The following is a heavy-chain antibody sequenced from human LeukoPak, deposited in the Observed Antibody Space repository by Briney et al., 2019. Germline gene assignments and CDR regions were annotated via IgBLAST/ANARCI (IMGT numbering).Heavy chain of an antibody. J-gene: IGHJ5*02. Sequence: SVKVSCKASGGTFSGYAISWVRQAPGQGLEWMGGIIPIFGTANYAQKFQGRVTITADESTSTAYMELSSLRSEDTAVYYCALGIAVAGIDFDPWGQGTLVTVSS. CDR1: GGTFSGYA. V-gene: IGHV1-69*13. CDR2: IIPIFGTA. CDR3: ALGIAVAGIDFDP. D-gene: IGHD6-19*01.